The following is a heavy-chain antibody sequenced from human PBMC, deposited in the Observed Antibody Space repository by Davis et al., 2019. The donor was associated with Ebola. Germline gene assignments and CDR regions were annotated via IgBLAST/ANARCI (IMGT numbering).Heavy chain of an antibody. D-gene: IGHD3-3*01. CDR2: IYHSGST. CDR1: GGSISSSNW. CDR3: ARDNDFWSGFRDY. J-gene: IGHJ4*02. Sequence: SETLSLTCAVSGGSISSSNWWSWVRQPPGKGLEWIGEIYHSGSTNYNPSLKSRVTISVDKSKNQFSLKLSSVTAADTAVYYCARDNDFWSGFRDYWGQGTLVTVSS. V-gene: IGHV4-4*02.